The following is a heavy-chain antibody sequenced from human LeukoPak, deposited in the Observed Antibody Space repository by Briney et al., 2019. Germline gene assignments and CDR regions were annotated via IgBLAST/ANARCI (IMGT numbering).Heavy chain of an antibody. J-gene: IGHJ4*02. D-gene: IGHD2-2*01. CDR2: IYHSGST. CDR1: GGFISSGGYY. Sequence: SETLSLTCTVSGGFISSGGYYWSWIRQPPGKGLEWIGYIYHSGSTYYNPSLKSRVTISVDRSKNQFSLKLSSVTAADTAVYYCARLYVVPAASGYYFDYWGQGTLVTVSS. CDR3: ARLYVVPAASGYYFDY. V-gene: IGHV4-30-2*01.